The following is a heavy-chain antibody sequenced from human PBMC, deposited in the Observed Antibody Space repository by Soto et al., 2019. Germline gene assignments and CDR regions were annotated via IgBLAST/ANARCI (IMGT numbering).Heavy chain of an antibody. CDR1: GGSVSSGSYY. J-gene: IGHJ6*02. CDR3: ARDLAGGGIVVVPTDYYYSGMDV. D-gene: IGHD2-2*01. CDR2: IYYSGST. Sequence: SETLSLTCTVSGGSVSSGSYYWSWIRQPPGKGLEWIGYIYYSGSTNYNPSLKSRVSISVDTSKNQFSLKLSSVTAADTAVYYCARDLAGGGIVVVPTDYYYSGMDVWGQGTTVTVSS. V-gene: IGHV4-61*01.